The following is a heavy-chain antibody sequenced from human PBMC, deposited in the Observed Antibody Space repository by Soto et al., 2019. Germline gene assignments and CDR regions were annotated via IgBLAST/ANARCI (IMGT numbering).Heavy chain of an antibody. V-gene: IGHV4-61*01. CDR2: IYYSGST. CDR3: ARHTRWTTVTGDGMDV. D-gene: IGHD4-17*01. Sequence: PSETLSLTCTVSGGSVSSGSYYWSWIRQPPGKGLEWIGYIYYSGSTNYNPSLKSRVTISVDTSKNQFSLKLSSVTAADTAVYFCARHTRWTTVTGDGMDVWGQGTTVTVSS. CDR1: GGSVSSGSYY. J-gene: IGHJ6*02.